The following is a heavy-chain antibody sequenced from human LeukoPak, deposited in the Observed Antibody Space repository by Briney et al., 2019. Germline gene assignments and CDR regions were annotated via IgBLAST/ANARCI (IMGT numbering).Heavy chain of an antibody. J-gene: IGHJ5*02. V-gene: IGHV4-39*07. CDR2: INHSGST. Sequence: SETLSLTCTVSGGSISSSSYYWGWIRQPPGKGLEWIGEINHSGSTNYNPSLKSRVTIPVDTSKNQFSLKLSSVTAADTAVYYCARENGFYGGNLERGYNWFDPWGQGTLVTVSS. D-gene: IGHD4-23*01. CDR1: GGSISSSSYY. CDR3: ARENGFYGGNLERGYNWFDP.